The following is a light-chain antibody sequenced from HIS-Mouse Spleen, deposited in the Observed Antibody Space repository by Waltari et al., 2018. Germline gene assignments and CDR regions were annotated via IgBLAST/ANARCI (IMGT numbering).Light chain of an antibody. CDR1: ALPKKY. CDR2: EDS. CDR3: YSTDSSGNHRV. V-gene: IGLV3-10*01. J-gene: IGLJ2*01. Sequence: SYELTQPPSVSVSPGQTARITCSGDALPKKYAYWYQQKSGPAPVLVIYEDSKRPSGIPERFSGSSSGTMATLTISGAQVEDEADDYCYSTDSSGNHRVFGGGTKLTVL.